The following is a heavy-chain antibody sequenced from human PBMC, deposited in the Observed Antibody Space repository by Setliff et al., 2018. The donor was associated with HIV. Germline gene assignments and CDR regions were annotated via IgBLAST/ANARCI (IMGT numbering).Heavy chain of an antibody. Sequence: SETLSLTCTVSGETIRNGFYYWHWMRQPPGKGLEWIGSIYYSGSTHYKSSLKSRVTISMDTSKNQFSLRLSSVTAADTAVYYCARGGGPDTNFDSWGRGTLVTVSS. CDR3: ARGGGPDTNFDS. CDR2: IYYSGST. J-gene: IGHJ4*02. CDR1: GETIRNGFYY. V-gene: IGHV4-39*07.